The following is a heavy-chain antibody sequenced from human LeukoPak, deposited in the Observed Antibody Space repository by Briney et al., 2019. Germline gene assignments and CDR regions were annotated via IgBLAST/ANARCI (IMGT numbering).Heavy chain of an antibody. D-gene: IGHD3-3*01. V-gene: IGHV4-30-4*08. CDR1: GGSISSGDYY. J-gene: IGHJ3*02. Sequence: SETLSLTCTVSGGSISSGDYYWSWIRQPPGKGPEWLGYIYYSGRTYYNPSLKSRVTISVDTSKNHFSLKLSSVTAADTAVYYCARTGYDFWSGYLHAFDIWGQGTMVTVS. CDR2: IYYSGRT. CDR3: ARTGYDFWSGYLHAFDI.